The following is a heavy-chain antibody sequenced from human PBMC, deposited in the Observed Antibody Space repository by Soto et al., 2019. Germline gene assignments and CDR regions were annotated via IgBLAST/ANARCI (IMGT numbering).Heavy chain of an antibody. CDR1: GGSISSGGYS. V-gene: IGHV4-30-2*01. CDR2: IDHSWSP. J-gene: IGHJ5*02. Sequence: QLQLQESGSGLVRPSQTLSLTCAVSGGSISSGGYSWNWIRQPPGKGLEWIGYIDHSWSPLYNPSLKSRVTISVDKSKTQSSLKLSSVTAADTAVYYCARDQLVGNGLDPWGQGTLVTVSS. CDR3: ARDQLVGNGLDP. D-gene: IGHD1-1*01.